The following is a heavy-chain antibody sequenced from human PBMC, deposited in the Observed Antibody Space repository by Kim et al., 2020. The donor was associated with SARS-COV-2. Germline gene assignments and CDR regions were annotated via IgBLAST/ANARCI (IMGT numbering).Heavy chain of an antibody. J-gene: IGHJ6*02. Sequence: KGRFTISIDNAKNSLYLQMNSLRDEDTAVYYCARDEYYYDSSGSYYGMDVWGQGTTVTVSS. V-gene: IGHV3-48*02. CDR3: ARDEYYYDSSGSYYGMDV. D-gene: IGHD3-22*01.